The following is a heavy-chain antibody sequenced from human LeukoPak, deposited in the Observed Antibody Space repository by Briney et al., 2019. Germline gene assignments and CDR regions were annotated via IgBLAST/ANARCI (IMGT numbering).Heavy chain of an antibody. CDR2: IIPILGIA. J-gene: IGHJ4*02. D-gene: IGHD6-6*01. CDR1: GGTFSSYA. Sequence: SVKASCKASGGTFSSYAISWVRQAPGQGLEWMGRIIPILGIANYAQKFQGRVTITADRSTSTAYMELSSLRSEDTAVYYCARSSSPQFEYDYWGQGTLVTVSS. CDR3: ARSSSPQFEYDY. V-gene: IGHV1-69*04.